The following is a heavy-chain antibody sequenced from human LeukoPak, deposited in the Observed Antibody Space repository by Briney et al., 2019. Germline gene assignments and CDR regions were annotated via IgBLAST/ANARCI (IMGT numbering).Heavy chain of an antibody. D-gene: IGHD3-10*01. CDR2: ISGSGGST. V-gene: IGHV3-23*01. CDR1: GFTFSSYA. CDR3: AKDTSRGFTF. Sequence: GGSLRLSCAASGFTFSSYAMSWVRQAPGEGVEWVSAISGSGGSTYYADSVKGRFTISRDNSKNTLYLQMNSLRAEDTAVYYCAKDTSRGFTFWGQGTLVTVSS. J-gene: IGHJ4*02.